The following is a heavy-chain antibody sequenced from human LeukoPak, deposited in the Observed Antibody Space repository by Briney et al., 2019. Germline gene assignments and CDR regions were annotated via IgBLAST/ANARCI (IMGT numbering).Heavy chain of an antibody. CDR2: IRYDGSNK. CDR1: GFTFSSYG. V-gene: IGHV3-30*02. D-gene: IGHD3-3*01. CDR3: AKGLLEWLLSYMDV. J-gene: IGHJ6*03. Sequence: PGGSLRLSCAASGFTFSSYGMHWVRRAPGKGLEWVAFIRYDGSNKYYADSVKGRFTISRDNSKNTLYLQMNSLRAEDTAVYYCAKGLLEWLLSYMDVWGKGTTVTVSS.